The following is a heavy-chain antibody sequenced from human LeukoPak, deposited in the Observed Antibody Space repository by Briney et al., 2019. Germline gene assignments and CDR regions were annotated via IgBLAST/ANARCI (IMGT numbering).Heavy chain of an antibody. Sequence: TGGSLRLSCAASGFTFSNAWMSWVRQAPGKGLEWVGRIKSKTDGGTTDYAAPVKGRFTISRDDSKNTLYLQMNSLKTEDTAVYYCTTRVAVAGKTDYWGQGTLVTVSS. CDR2: IKSKTDGGTT. D-gene: IGHD6-19*01. V-gene: IGHV3-15*01. CDR1: GFTFSNAW. J-gene: IGHJ4*02. CDR3: TTRVAVAGKTDY.